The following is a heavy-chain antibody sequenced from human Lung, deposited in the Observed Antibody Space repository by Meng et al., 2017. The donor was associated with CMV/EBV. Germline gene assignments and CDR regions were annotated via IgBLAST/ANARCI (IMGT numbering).Heavy chain of an antibody. Sequence: ASGLSCRNDGMKWDRKATDKGQDWEEDISYEGINKKEEDSEKGRITISRDNSKDTLYLQMDSLRPEDTAVYYCVLLGGNLSLGFDYWGQGTLVTVSS. CDR1: GLSCRNDG. D-gene: IGHD2-15*01. J-gene: IGHJ4*02. CDR3: VLLGGNLSLGFDY. V-gene: IGHV3-30-3*02. CDR2: ISYEGINK.